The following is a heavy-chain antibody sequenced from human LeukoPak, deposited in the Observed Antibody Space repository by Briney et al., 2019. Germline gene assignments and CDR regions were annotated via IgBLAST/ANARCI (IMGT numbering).Heavy chain of an antibody. CDR3: ARGRQLLLDAFDI. CDR2: MNPNSGNT. CDR1: GYTFTSYD. Sequence: ASVKVSCKASGYTFTSYDINWVRQATGQGPEWMGWMNPNSGNTGYAQKFQGRVTITRNTSISTAYMELSSLRSEDTAVYYCARGRQLLLDAFDIWGQGTMVTVSS. V-gene: IGHV1-8*03. D-gene: IGHD2-2*01. J-gene: IGHJ3*02.